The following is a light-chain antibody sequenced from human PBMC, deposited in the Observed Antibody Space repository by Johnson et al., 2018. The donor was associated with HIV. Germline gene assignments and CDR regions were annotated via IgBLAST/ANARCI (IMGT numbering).Light chain of an antibody. CDR2: ENN. V-gene: IGLV1-51*02. CDR3: GTWDSSLSAGV. Sequence: QSVLTQPPSVSAAPGQKVTISCSGSSSNIGNNYVSWYQQLPGTAPKLLIYENNKRPSGIPYRFSGSKSGTSATLGITGLQTGDEADYYCGTWDSSLSAGVFGTGNNVTVI. J-gene: IGLJ1*01. CDR1: SSNIGNNY.